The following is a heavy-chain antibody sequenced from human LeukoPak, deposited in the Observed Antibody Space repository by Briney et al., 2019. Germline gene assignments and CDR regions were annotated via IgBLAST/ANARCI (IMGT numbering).Heavy chain of an antibody. CDR2: INAGNGNT. J-gene: IGHJ5*02. CDR3: ARGPVGATRYNWFDP. V-gene: IGHV1-3*03. Sequence: ASVKVSSKASGYTFTSYAMHWVRQAPGQRLEWMGWINAGNGNTKYSQEFQGRVTITRDTSASTAYMELSSLRSEDMAVYYCARGPVGATRYNWFDPWGQGTLVTVSS. D-gene: IGHD1-26*01. CDR1: GYTFTSYA.